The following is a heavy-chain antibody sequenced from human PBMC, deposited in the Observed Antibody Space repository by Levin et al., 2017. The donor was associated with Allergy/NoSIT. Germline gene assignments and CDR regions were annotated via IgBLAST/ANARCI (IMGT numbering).Heavy chain of an antibody. CDR2: ISWNSNNI. CDR1: GFTFDDYA. Sequence: GGSLRLSCAASGFTFDDYAMHWVRRAPGKGLEWVSGISWNSNNIAYADSVKGRFTISRDNAKNSLYLQMNSLTADDTALYYCAKGRAYYYGMDVWGQGTTVTVSS. CDR3: AKGRAYYYGMDV. J-gene: IGHJ6*02. V-gene: IGHV3-9*01.